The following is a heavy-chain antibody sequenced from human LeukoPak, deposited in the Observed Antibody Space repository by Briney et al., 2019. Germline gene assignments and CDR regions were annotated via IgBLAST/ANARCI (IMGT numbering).Heavy chain of an antibody. CDR2: ISSSGSII. J-gene: IGHJ5*02. D-gene: IGHD3-9*01. Sequence: GGSLRRSCAASGFTFSDYYMSWIRQAPGKGLEGVSYISSSGSIIYYADSVKGRFTISRDNAKNSLYLQMNSLRAEDTAVYYCARDLKDDILAGYYSWFDPWGQGTLVTVSS. CDR1: GFTFSDYY. CDR3: ARDLKDDILAGYYSWFDP. V-gene: IGHV3-11*01.